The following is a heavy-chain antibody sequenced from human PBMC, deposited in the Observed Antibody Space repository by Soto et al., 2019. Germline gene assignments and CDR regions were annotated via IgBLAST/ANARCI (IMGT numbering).Heavy chain of an antibody. Sequence: SETLSLTCTVSGGSISSYYWSCIRQPPGKGLEWIGYIYYSGSTNYNPSLKSRVTISVDTSKNQFSLKLSSVTAADTAVYYCASLLRGYSYGYRSGWYFDLWGRGTLVTVSS. J-gene: IGHJ2*01. V-gene: IGHV4-59*01. D-gene: IGHD5-18*01. CDR3: ASLLRGYSYGYRSGWYFDL. CDR1: GGSISSYY. CDR2: IYYSGST.